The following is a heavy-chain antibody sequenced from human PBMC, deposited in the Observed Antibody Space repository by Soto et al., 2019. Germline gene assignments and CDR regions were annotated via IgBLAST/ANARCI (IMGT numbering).Heavy chain of an antibody. CDR3: ARLWDYDSRAQDYYYYHGMDV. V-gene: IGHV4-39*01. J-gene: IGHJ6*02. D-gene: IGHD3-22*01. CDR2: IYYSGNT. Sequence: SETLSLTCAVSGGSITSSSSYWGWIRQPPGKGLEWIGSIYYSGNTYFSPSLHGRVTMSVDTSKNQFSLRLSSVTAADTAVYYCARLWDYDSRAQDYYYYHGMDVWGQGTTVTFSS. CDR1: GGSITSSSSY.